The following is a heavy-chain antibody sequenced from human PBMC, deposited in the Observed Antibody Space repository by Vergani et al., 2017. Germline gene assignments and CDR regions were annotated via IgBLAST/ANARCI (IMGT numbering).Heavy chain of an antibody. CDR1: GGSISSSSYY. V-gene: IGHV4-39*07. D-gene: IGHD3-10*01. CDR3: ARLTYTMVRGVSWFDP. CDR2: IYYSGRT. J-gene: IGHJ5*02. Sequence: QLQLQESGPGLVKPSETLSLTCTVSGGSISSSSYYWGWIRQPPGKGLEWIGSIYYSGRTYYNPSLKSRVTISVDTSKNQFSLKLSSVTAADTAVYYCARLTYTMVRGVSWFDPWGQGTLVTVSS.